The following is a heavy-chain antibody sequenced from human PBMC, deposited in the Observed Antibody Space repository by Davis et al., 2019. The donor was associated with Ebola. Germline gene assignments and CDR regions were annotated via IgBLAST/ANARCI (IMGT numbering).Heavy chain of an antibody. CDR3: ARQILRLESQLLWPSFDY. V-gene: IGHV7-4-1*02. CDR2: INTNTGNP. J-gene: IGHJ4*02. D-gene: IGHD1-1*01. CDR1: GYTFTSYA. Sequence: ASVKGSCKASGYTFTSYAMNWVRQAPGQGLEWMGWINTNTGNPTYAQGFTGRFVFSLDTSVSTAYLQISSLKAEDTAVYYCARQILRLESQLLWPSFDYWGQGALVTVSS.